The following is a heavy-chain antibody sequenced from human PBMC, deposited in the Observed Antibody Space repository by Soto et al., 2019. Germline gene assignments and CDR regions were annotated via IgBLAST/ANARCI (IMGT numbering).Heavy chain of an antibody. D-gene: IGHD5-18*01. CDR3: ARVFQSPDTALVMDY. Sequence: SETLFLTCTVPDGSISSYYWSWIRQPPGKGLEWIGYIYYSGSTNSNPSLKSRVTISVDTSKNQFSLKLSSVTAADTAVYFCARVFQSPDTALVMDYWGQRTLVTVSS. V-gene: IGHV4-59*01. CDR1: DGSISSYY. J-gene: IGHJ4*02. CDR2: IYYSGST.